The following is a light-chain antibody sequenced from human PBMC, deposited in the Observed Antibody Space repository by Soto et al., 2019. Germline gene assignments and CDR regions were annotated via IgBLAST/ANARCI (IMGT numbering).Light chain of an antibody. CDR3: QLWDNKNDEVV. CDR1: NIATYS. J-gene: IGLJ3*02. Sequence: SYELTQPPSGSLAPGKRARITRGGNNIATYSVHWYRQKPGQAPVLVISNDNDRPSGIPDRFSGSNSGHTATLTIRRVEAGDEADYYCQLWDNKNDEVVFGGGTKLTVL. CDR2: NDN. V-gene: IGLV3-21*04.